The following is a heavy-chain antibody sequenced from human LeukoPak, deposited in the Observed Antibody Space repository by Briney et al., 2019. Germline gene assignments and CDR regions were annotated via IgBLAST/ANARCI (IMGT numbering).Heavy chain of an antibody. J-gene: IGHJ4*02. V-gene: IGHV4-39*07. CDR3: ARRRRDYVWGSYRYPFDY. CDR1: GGSISSGGYY. CDR2: INHSGST. Sequence: SETLSLTCTVSGGSISSGGYYWSWIRQPPGKGLEWIGEINHSGSTNYNPSLKSRVTISVDTSKNQFSLKLSSVTAADTAVYYCARRRRDYVWGSYRYPFDYWGQGTLVTVSS. D-gene: IGHD3-16*02.